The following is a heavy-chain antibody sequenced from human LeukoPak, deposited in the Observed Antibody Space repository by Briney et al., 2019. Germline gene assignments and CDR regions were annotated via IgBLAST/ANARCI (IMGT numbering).Heavy chain of an antibody. CDR3: ARDRYGDYEFDY. CDR2: IYNSGST. D-gene: IGHD4-17*01. V-gene: IGHV4-59*01. CDR1: GGSISNYD. J-gene: IGHJ4*02. Sequence: KPSETLSLTCTVSGGSISNYDWSWIRQFPGKGLEWTGYIYNSGSTNYNPSLKSRVTISVDTSKNQFSLKLSSVTAADTAVYYCARDRYGDYEFDYWGQGTLVTVSS.